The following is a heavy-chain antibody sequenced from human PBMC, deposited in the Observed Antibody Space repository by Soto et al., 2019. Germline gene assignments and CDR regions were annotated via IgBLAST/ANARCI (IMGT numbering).Heavy chain of an antibody. V-gene: IGHV3-30-3*02. CDR2: IKSDGTTA. CDR1: GFTFRSYG. Sequence: QVKLVESWGGVIQPGRSRRLSCVTSGFTFRSYGMHWVRQSPDKGLEWVAVIKSDGTTADYIESVKGRFFISRDNSKKTVYLQMNNLRPEDTGIYYCAKPRSSLEWPPFDPWGQGTLVTVSS. D-gene: IGHD3-3*01. CDR3: AKPRSSLEWPPFDP. J-gene: IGHJ5*02.